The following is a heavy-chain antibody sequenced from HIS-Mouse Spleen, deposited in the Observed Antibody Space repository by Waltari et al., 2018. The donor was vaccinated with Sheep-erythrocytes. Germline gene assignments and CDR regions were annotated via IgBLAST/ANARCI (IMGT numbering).Heavy chain of an antibody. D-gene: IGHD5-12*01. CDR2: IYPGDSDT. CDR1: GNSFTSYW. V-gene: IGHV5-51*01. Sequence: EVQLVQSGAEVKKPGESLKISCKGSGNSFTSYWFVGVRQRLGKGLEWVGIIYPGDSDTRYSPSFQGQVTISADKSISTAYLQWSSLKASDTAMYYCARLFYVDIVATTLFDYWGQGTLVTVSS. J-gene: IGHJ4*02. CDR3: ARLFYVDIVATTLFDY.